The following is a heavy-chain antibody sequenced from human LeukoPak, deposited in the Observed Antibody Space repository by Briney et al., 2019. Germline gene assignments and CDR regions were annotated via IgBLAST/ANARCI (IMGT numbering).Heavy chain of an antibody. CDR1: GFTFSDYY. CDR2: ISSSSSYT. J-gene: IGHJ6*02. V-gene: IGHV3-11*05. Sequence: GGSLRLSCAASGFTFSDYYMSWIGQPPPKGLPWVAYISSSSSYTNYADSVKGRFPISRDNVKNSLYLQMNSLRAEDTAVYYCARDWVPVAGTLYYYYGRDVWGQGTTVTVSS. D-gene: IGHD6-19*01. CDR3: ARDWVPVAGTLYYYYGRDV.